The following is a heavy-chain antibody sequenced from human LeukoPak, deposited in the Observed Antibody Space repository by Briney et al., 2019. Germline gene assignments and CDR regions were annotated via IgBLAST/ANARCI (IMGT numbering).Heavy chain of an antibody. J-gene: IGHJ4*02. CDR1: ACTFSSYA. Sequence: SVNVSCKASACTFSSYAISWMRQAPGQGLEWMGGIIPIFGTANYAQKFQGRVTITADESTRTDYMELSSLRSEDTAVYSCARDLCRYGYCYFDYWGQGTLVTVSS. CDR3: ARDLCRYGYCYFDY. V-gene: IGHV1-69*01. D-gene: IGHD3-22*01. CDR2: IIPIFGTA.